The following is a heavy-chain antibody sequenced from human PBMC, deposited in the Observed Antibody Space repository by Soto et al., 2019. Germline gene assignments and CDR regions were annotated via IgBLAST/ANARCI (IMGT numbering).Heavy chain of an antibody. J-gene: IGHJ4*02. V-gene: IGHV3-64D*08. CDR1: GFTLSSYA. Sequence: GGSLRLSCSASGFTLSSYAMHWVRQAPGKGLEYVSAISSNGGSTYYADSVKGRFTISRDNSKNTLYLQMSSLRAEDTAVYYCVKDFSSSWYYFDYWGQGTLVTVSS. CDR3: VKDFSSSWYYFDY. D-gene: IGHD6-13*01. CDR2: ISSNGGST.